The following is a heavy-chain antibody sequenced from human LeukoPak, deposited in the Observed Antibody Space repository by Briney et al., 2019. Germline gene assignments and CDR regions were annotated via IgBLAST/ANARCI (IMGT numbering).Heavy chain of an antibody. Sequence: SETLSLTCAVYGGSFSGYYWSWIRQPPGKGLEWIGEINHSGSTNYNPSLKSRVTISVDTSKNQFSQKLSSVTAADTAVYYCARLSDGYSYLDYWGQGTLVTVSS. CDR2: INHSGST. CDR1: GGSFSGYY. CDR3: ARLSDGYSYLDY. J-gene: IGHJ4*02. V-gene: IGHV4-34*01. D-gene: IGHD5-18*01.